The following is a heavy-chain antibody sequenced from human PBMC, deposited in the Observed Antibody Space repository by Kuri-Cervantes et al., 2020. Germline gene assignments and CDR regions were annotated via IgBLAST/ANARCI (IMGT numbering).Heavy chain of an antibody. CDR2: ISYDGSNK. CDR3: ARFYDILTGYSTFGY. Sequence: GGSLRLSCAASGFTFSSYAMHWVRQAPGKGLEWVAVISYDGSNKYYADSVKGRFTISRDNSKNTLYLQMNSLRAEDTAAYYCARFYDILTGYSTFGYWGQGTLVTVSS. J-gene: IGHJ4*02. V-gene: IGHV3-30-3*01. D-gene: IGHD3-9*01. CDR1: GFTFSSYA.